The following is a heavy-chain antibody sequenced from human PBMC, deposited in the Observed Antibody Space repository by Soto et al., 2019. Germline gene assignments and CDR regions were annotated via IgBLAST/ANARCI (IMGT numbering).Heavy chain of an antibody. CDR2: TYNRSKWYH. J-gene: IGHJ5*02. CDR1: GESVSTNSAT. Sequence: PSQTLSLTCAISGESVSTNSATWDWIRQSPSRGLEWLGRTYNRSKWYHDYAVSVKGRITINADTSNNLRAEDTAVYYCAKDNCISTSCYRLYNWFDPWGQGTLVTVSS. D-gene: IGHD2-2*01. CDR3: SCYRLYNWFDP. V-gene: IGHV6-1*01.